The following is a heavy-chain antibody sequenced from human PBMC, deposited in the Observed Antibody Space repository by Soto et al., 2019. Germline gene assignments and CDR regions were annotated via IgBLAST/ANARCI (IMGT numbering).Heavy chain of an antibody. D-gene: IGHD6-13*01. Sequence: QVQLQESGPGLVKPSETLSLTCTVSGGSVSSGSYYWSWIRQPPGKGLEWIGYIYYSGTTNYNPALKSRVTISVDTSKNQVSVKLSSVTAADTAVYYCARGDSSWYFDYWGQGTLVNVFS. CDR3: ARGDSSWYFDY. V-gene: IGHV4-61*01. CDR2: IYYSGTT. CDR1: GGSVSSGSYY. J-gene: IGHJ4*02.